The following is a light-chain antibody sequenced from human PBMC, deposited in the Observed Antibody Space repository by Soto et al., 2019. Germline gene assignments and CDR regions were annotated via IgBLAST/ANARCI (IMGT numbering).Light chain of an antibody. CDR3: QQHCGSTAYT. J-gene: IGKJ2*01. CDR2: GAS. CDR1: QSVSSSY. Sequence: EIVLTQSPGTLSLSPGERATLSCRASQSVSSSYLAWYQQKPGQAPRLLIYGASSRATGIPDRFSGSGSGTDFSLTTSRREPEDFSACYCQQHCGSTAYTFGQGTKLEIK. V-gene: IGKV3-20*01.